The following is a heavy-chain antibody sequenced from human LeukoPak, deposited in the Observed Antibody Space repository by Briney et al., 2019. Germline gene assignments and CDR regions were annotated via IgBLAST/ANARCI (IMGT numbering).Heavy chain of an antibody. CDR2: IYTSGRN. D-gene: IGHD3-10*01. V-gene: IGHV4-4*07. J-gene: IGHJ4*02. Sequence: KPSETLSLTCTVSGGSISSYYWRWLRQPAGRGLEGIGHIYTSGRNNYNPPLKSRVTMSVDTSKNQFSLKLSSVTAADPAVYYCAKEIWFRELYPLHYFDYWGQGPLVTVPS. CDR3: AKEIWFRELYPLHYFDY. CDR1: GGSISSYY.